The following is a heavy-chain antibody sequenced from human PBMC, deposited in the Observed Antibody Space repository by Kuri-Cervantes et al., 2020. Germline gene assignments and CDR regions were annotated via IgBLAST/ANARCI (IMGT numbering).Heavy chain of an antibody. CDR3: AIYSSSWYGVDY. CDR1: GYSISSGYY. Sequence: SETLSLTCAVFGYSISSGYYWGWIRQPPGKGLEWIGSIYHSGSTYYNPSLKSRVTISVDTSKNQFSLKLSSVTAADTAVYSCAIYSSSWYGVDYWGQGTLVTVSS. J-gene: IGHJ4*02. V-gene: IGHV4-38-2*01. CDR2: IYHSGST. D-gene: IGHD6-13*01.